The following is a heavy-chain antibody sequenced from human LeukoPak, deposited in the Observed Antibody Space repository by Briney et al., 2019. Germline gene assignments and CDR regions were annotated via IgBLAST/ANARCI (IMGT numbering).Heavy chain of an antibody. V-gene: IGHV3-48*04. D-gene: IGHD1-14*01. CDR2: ISRSSSII. CDR3: AQGGTMITYYFDS. CDR1: GFTFSNYS. J-gene: IGHJ4*02. Sequence: PGGSLRLSCAASGFTFSNYSMAWVRQAPGKGLEWVSIISRSSSIIYYADSVKGRFTISRDNAKSSLYLQMNNLRAEDTALYYCAQGGTMITYYFDSWGQGTLVTVSS.